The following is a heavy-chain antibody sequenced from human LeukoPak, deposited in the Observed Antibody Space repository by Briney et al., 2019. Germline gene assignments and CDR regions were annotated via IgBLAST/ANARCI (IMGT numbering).Heavy chain of an antibody. CDR1: GGTFSSYA. D-gene: IGHD3-3*01. V-gene: IGHV1-69*04. CDR2: IIPILGIA. Sequence: SVKVSCKASGGTFSSYAISWVRQAPGQGLEWMGRIIPILGIANYAQKFQGRVTITADKSTSTAYMELSSLRSEDTAVYYCARDVDSFWSGYYNYWGQGTLVTVSS. J-gene: IGHJ4*02. CDR3: ARDVDSFWSGYYNY.